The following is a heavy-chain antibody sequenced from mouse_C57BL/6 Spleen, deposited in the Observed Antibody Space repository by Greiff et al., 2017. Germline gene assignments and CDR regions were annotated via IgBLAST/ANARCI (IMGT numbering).Heavy chain of an antibody. CDR1: GYTFTDYE. V-gene: IGHV1-15*01. CDR3: TRGIYYYGSSYCAMDY. Sequence: QVQLQQSGAELVRPGASVTLSCKASGYTFTDYEMHWVKQTPVHGLEWIGAIDPETGGTAYNQKFKGKAILTADKSSSTAYMELRSLTSEDSAVYYCTRGIYYYGSSYCAMDYWGQGTSVTVSS. J-gene: IGHJ4*01. CDR2: IDPETGGT. D-gene: IGHD1-1*01.